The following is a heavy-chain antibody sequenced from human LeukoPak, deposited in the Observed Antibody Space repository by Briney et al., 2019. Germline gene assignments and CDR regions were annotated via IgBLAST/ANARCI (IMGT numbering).Heavy chain of an antibody. J-gene: IGHJ4*02. CDR1: GGSISGYF. Sequence: ETLSLTCTVSGGSISGYFWSWVRQAPGKGLEWVSGISGSGGDTYYADSVKGRFTISRDNSKNTLYLQMNSLRAEDTAVYYCATGPATVIATNFDFWGQGTLVTVSS. V-gene: IGHV3-23*01. CDR2: ISGSGGDT. CDR3: ATGPATVIATNFDF. D-gene: IGHD4-17*01.